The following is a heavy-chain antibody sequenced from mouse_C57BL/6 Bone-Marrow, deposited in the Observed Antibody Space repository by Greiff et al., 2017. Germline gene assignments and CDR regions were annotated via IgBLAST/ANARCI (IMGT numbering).Heavy chain of an antibody. J-gene: IGHJ2*01. Sequence: VQLQQSGAELVKPGASVKMSCKASGYTFTSYWITWVKQRPGQGLEWIGDIYPGSGSTNYNEKFKSKATLTVDTSSSTAYMQLSSLTSEDSAVYYCARPSYYYGSSYGFDYWGQGTTLTVSS. V-gene: IGHV1-55*01. CDR2: IYPGSGST. CDR3: ARPSYYYGSSYGFDY. D-gene: IGHD1-1*01. CDR1: GYTFTSYW.